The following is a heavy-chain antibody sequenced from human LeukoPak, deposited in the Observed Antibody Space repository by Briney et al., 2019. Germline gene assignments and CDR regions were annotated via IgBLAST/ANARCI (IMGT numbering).Heavy chain of an antibody. Sequence: GESLKISCQGSGYSFSTYWITWVRQMPGKGLEWMGIIYPGDSDTRYSPSFQGQVTISADKSISTAYLQWSSLKASDTAMYYCARRDVSAVPAAMFSYYFDYWGQGTLVTVSS. D-gene: IGHD2-2*01. CDR1: GYSFSTYW. CDR2: IYPGDSDT. J-gene: IGHJ4*02. V-gene: IGHV5-51*01. CDR3: ARRDVSAVPAAMFSYYFDY.